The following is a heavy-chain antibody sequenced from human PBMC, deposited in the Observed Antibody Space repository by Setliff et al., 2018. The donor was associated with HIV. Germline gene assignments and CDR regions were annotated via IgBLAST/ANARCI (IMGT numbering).Heavy chain of an antibody. D-gene: IGHD6-13*01. CDR1: GGSISSNY. CDR2: IYYRVST. CDR3: ARLTRITTAGH. J-gene: IGHJ4*02. Sequence: SETLSLTCTVSGGSISSNYWSWMRQPPGKGLEWIGSIYYRVSTYYNPSLKSRVTISVDTPKNQFSLKLNSVTAADTAVYCARLTRITTAGHWGQGTLVTVSS. V-gene: IGHV4-59*05.